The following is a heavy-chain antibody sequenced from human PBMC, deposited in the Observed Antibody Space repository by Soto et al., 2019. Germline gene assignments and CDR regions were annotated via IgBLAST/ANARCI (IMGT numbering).Heavy chain of an antibody. V-gene: IGHV1-46*01. D-gene: IGHD3-16*01. J-gene: IGHJ5*02. CDR1: GYSITYNY. CDR2: IDPTGGNR. Sequence: QAQLVQSAAEVKKPGASVKVSCKASGYSITYNYMHWVRQAPGKGLEWMGTIDPTGGNRNYAQKFQGRLXXXXXXXXXXXXXXXXXXXXXXXXXXXXAXXXXXXXLVWWFDPWGQGTLVTVSS. CDR3: AXXXXXXXLVWWFDP.